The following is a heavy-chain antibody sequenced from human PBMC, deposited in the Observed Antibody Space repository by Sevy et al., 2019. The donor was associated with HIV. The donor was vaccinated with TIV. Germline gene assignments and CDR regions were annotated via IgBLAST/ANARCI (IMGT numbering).Heavy chain of an antibody. D-gene: IGHD3-3*01. J-gene: IGHJ3*02. CDR2: ISSSSSYI. CDR1: GFTFSSYS. Sequence: GGSLRLSCAASGFTFSSYSMNWVRQAPGKGLEWVSSISSSSSYIYYADSVKGRFTISRDNAKNSLYLQMNSLRAEDTAVYYCASGSGYYDFWSGYYLGAFDIWGQGTMVTVSS. V-gene: IGHV3-21*01. CDR3: ASGSGYYDFWSGYYLGAFDI.